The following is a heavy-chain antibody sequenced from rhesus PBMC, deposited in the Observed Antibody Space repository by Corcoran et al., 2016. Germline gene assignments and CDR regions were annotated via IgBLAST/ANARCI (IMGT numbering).Heavy chain of an antibody. CDR3: ARAGRPYGLDS. Sequence: QVQLQESGPGLVKASETLSLTCAVSGGSISSGYYYWSWIRQPPGKGLEWIGYITYSGSTSYNPSLKSRVTISRDTSKNQFSLKLSSVTAADTAVYYCARAGRPYGLDSWGQGVVVTVSS. CDR2: ITYSGST. V-gene: IGHV4-122*02. J-gene: IGHJ6*01. D-gene: IGHD2-21*01. CDR1: GGSISSGYYY.